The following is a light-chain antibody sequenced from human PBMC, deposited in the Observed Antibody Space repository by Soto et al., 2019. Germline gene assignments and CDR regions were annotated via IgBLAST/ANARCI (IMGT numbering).Light chain of an antibody. CDR2: GAS. CDR3: QQYNNWPIT. V-gene: IGKV3-15*01. J-gene: IGKJ5*01. CDR1: QTVLTN. Sequence: DIVMTQSPATLSVAPGERATLSCRASQTVLTNLAWYRQKPGQAPRLLIYGASTRATGVPVRFSGSGSGTEFTLTISSLQSEDFAVYYCQQYNNWPITFGQGTRLEIK.